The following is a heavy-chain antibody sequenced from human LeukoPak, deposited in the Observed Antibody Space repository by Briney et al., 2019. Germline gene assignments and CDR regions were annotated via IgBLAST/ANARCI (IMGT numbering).Heavy chain of an antibody. V-gene: IGHV4-30-2*01. D-gene: IGHD3-3*01. CDR1: GGSISSGGSS. J-gene: IGHJ6*02. CDR2: IYHSGST. Sequence: SETLSLTCAVSGGSISSGGSSWSWIRQPPGKGLEWIGYIYHSGSTYYNPSLKSRVTISVDRSKNQFSLKLSSVTAADTAVYYCARDRTFGVVISGKYYYYYYGMDVWGQGTTVTVSS. CDR3: ARDRTFGVVISGKYYYYYYGMDV.